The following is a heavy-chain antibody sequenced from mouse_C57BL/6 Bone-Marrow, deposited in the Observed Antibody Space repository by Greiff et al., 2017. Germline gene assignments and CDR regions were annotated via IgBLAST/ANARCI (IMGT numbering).Heavy chain of an antibody. V-gene: IGHV1-18*01. CDR1: GYTFTDYN. CDR3: ARHDYDFYAMDY. CDR2: INPNNGGT. J-gene: IGHJ4*01. Sequence: EVQLQQSGPELVKPGASVKIPCKASGYTFTDYNMDWVKQSHGKSLEWIGDINPNNGGTIYNQKFKGKATLTVDKSSSTAYMELRSLTSEDTAVYYCARHDYDFYAMDYWGQRTSVTVSS. D-gene: IGHD2-4*01.